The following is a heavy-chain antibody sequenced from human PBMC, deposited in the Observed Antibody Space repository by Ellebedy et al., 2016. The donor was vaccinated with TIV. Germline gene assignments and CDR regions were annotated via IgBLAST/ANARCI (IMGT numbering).Heavy chain of an antibody. D-gene: IGHD3-3*01. Sequence: MPSETLSLTCTVSGGSMKNYYWTWIRQPPGKGQEWLGQIFYSGSTNYNPSLKSRVTISGDTSKNQFSLRLSSVTAADTAVYYCARRKITVFGETDAFDIWGQGTVVTVSS. CDR3: ARRKITVFGETDAFDI. CDR1: GGSMKNYY. CDR2: IFYSGST. V-gene: IGHV4-59*01. J-gene: IGHJ3*02.